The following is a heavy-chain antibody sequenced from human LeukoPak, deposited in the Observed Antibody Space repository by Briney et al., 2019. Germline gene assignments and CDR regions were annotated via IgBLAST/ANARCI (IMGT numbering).Heavy chain of an antibody. Sequence: PSETLSLTCTVSGGSISSYYWSWIRQPAGKGLGWIGRIYTSGSTNYNPSLKSRVTMSVDTSKNQFSLKLSSVTAADTAVYYCASEFGNWFDPWGQGTLVTVSS. D-gene: IGHD3-16*01. J-gene: IGHJ5*02. CDR2: IYTSGST. CDR1: GGSISSYY. V-gene: IGHV4-4*07. CDR3: ASEFGNWFDP.